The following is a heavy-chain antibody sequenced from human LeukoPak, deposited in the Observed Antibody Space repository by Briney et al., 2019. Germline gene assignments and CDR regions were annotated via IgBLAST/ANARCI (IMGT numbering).Heavy chain of an antibody. CDR2: IYYSGST. J-gene: IGHJ3*02. Sequence: SETLSLTCTVSGGSISSYYWSWIRQPPGKGLEWIGDIYYSGSTYYNPSLKSRVTISVDTSKNQFSLKLSSVTAADTAVYYCARGIAAAGICAFDIWGQGTMVTVSS. CDR3: ARGIAAAGICAFDI. D-gene: IGHD6-13*01. V-gene: IGHV4-59*12. CDR1: GGSISSYY.